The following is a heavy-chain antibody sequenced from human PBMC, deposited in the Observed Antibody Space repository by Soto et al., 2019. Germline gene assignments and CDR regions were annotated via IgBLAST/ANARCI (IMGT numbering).Heavy chain of an antibody. CDR1: GGTFSSYA. Sequence: SVKVSCEASGGTFSSYAISWVRQAPGQGLEWMGGIIPIFGTANYARKFQGRVTITADESTSTAYMELSSLRSEDTAVYYCATRPHLEWLLRPRGFDPWGQGTLVTVSS. J-gene: IGHJ5*02. CDR2: IIPIFGTA. D-gene: IGHD3-3*01. V-gene: IGHV1-69*13. CDR3: ATRPHLEWLLRPRGFDP.